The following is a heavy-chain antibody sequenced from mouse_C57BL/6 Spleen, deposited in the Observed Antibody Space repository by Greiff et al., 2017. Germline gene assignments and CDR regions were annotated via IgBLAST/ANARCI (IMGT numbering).Heavy chain of an antibody. V-gene: IGHV1-52*01. CDR1: GYTFTSYW. D-gene: IGHD2-1*01. J-gene: IGHJ2*01. Sequence: QVQLKESGAELVRPGSSVKLSCKASGYTFTSYWMHWVKQRPIQGLEWIGNIDPSDSETHYNQKFKDKATLTVDKSSSTAYMQLSSLTSEDSAVYYCARSNGNYPFDYWGQGTTLTVSS. CDR2: IDPSDSET. CDR3: ARSNGNYPFDY.